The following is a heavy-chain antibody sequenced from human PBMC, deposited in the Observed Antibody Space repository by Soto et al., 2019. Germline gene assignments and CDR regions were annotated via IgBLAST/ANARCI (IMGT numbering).Heavy chain of an antibody. V-gene: IGHV3-23*01. Sequence: PGGSLRLSCTTSVFTFSSYAMSWVRQAPGKGLEWVSAISGSAGSTYYADSVKGRFTISRDNSKNTLYLQMNSLRAEDTAVFYCTKDLWPYLPAGGEFDSWGQGTLVTVSS. J-gene: IGHJ4*02. D-gene: IGHD3-16*01. CDR3: TKDLWPYLPAGGEFDS. CDR1: VFTFSSYA. CDR2: ISGSAGST.